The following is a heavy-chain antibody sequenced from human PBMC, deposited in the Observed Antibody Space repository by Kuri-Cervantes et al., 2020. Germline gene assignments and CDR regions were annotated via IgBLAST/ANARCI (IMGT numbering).Heavy chain of an antibody. CDR2: IHPNSGGT. CDR3: ARGRRPLHSSSWKHSYFDY. V-gene: IGHV1-2*02. CDR1: GYTFTGYY. D-gene: IGHD6-13*01. J-gene: IGHJ4*02. Sequence: ASVKVSCKASGYTFTGYYIHWVRQAPGQRLEWMGWIHPNSGGTNYAQNFKGRVTMTTDTSISTAYMELSRLRSGDTAVYYCARGRRPLHSSSWKHSYFDYWGQGTLVTVSS.